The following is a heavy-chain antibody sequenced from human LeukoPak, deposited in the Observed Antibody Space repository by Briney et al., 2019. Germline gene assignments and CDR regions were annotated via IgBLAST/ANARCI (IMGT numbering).Heavy chain of an antibody. Sequence: GGSLRLSCVASGFSFSTYWMHWVRQAPGKGLVWVSGISWNSGSIGYADSVKGRFTISRDNAKNSLYLQMNSLRAEDTALYYCAKGSVAGTRDNWFDPWGQGTLVTVSS. J-gene: IGHJ5*02. V-gene: IGHV3-9*01. CDR1: GFSFSTYW. CDR3: AKGSVAGTRDNWFDP. D-gene: IGHD6-19*01. CDR2: ISWNSGSI.